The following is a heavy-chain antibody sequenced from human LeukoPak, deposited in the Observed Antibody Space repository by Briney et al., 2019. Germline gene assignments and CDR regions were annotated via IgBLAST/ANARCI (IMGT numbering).Heavy chain of an antibody. CDR2: INWNGGST. D-gene: IGHD2-2*01. CDR1: GFTFDDYG. Sequence: GGSLRLSCAASGFTFDDYGMSWVRQAPGKGLEWVSGINWNGGSTGYADSVKSRFTISRDNAKNSLYLQMNSLRAEDTALYHCARVVVVTYGMDVWGQGTTVTVSS. V-gene: IGHV3-20*01. J-gene: IGHJ6*02. CDR3: ARVVVVTYGMDV.